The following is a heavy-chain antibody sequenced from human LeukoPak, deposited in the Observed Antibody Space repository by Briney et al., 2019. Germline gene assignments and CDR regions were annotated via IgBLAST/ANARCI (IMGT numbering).Heavy chain of an antibody. V-gene: IGHV3-21*01. CDR2: ISSSSSFI. CDR1: GFTFSSYS. CDR3: ARDLYSRASRFDP. Sequence: GGSLRLSCAASGFTFSSYSMNWVRQAPGKGLEWVSSISSSSSFIYYADSVKGRFTISRDNAKNSLYLQMNSLRAEDTAVYYCARDLYSRASRFDPWGQGTLVTVSS. J-gene: IGHJ5*02. D-gene: IGHD6-13*01.